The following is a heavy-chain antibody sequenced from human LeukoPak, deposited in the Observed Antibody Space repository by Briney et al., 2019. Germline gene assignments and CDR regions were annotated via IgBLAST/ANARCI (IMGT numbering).Heavy chain of an antibody. V-gene: IGHV4-34*01. CDR2: INHSGST. J-gene: IGHJ5*02. D-gene: IGHD2-2*01. CDR3: ARGDIVVVPAAMGAFCWFDP. CDR1: SGSFSGYY. Sequence: SETLSLTCAVYSGSFSGYYWSWIRQPPGKGLEWIEEINHSGSTNYNPSLKSRVTISVDTSKNQFSLKLSSVTAADTAVYYCARGDIVVVPAAMGAFCWFDPWGQGTLVTVSS.